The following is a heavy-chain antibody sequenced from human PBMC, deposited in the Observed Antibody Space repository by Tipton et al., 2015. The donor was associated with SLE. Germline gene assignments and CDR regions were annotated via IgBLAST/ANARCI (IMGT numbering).Heavy chain of an antibody. Sequence: SLRLSCAASGFTYDDYAMHWVRQAPGKGLEWISGMIGNGREIYYADSVKGRFTISRDNSRNILYLQMNALRVDDTATYYCAKDRTPDGRWEIDSWGQGTQVTVSS. J-gene: IGHJ5*01. CDR2: MIGNGREI. V-gene: IGHV3-23*01. CDR3: AKDRTPDGRWEIDS. D-gene: IGHD5-24*01. CDR1: GFTYDDYA.